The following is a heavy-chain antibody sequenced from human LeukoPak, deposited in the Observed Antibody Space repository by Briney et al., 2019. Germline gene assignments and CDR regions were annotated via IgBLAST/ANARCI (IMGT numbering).Heavy chain of an antibody. V-gene: IGHV3-49*04. J-gene: IGHJ4*02. CDR1: GFNFEDHA. CDR3: TREVERGGSYWGGDS. Sequence: GGSLRLSCATSGFNFEDHAINWVRQAPGKGLEWVGLITSKAYGGTTDLAASVKGRFSISRDESKPIAYLQMNSLKIEDTGVYYCTREVERGGSYWGGDSWGQGTQVTVSS. D-gene: IGHD1-26*01. CDR2: ITSKAYGGTT.